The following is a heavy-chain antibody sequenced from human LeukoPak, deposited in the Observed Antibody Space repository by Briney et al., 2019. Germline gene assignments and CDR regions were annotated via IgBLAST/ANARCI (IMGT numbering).Heavy chain of an antibody. CDR1: GFMFDDYG. D-gene: IGHD4-17*01. V-gene: IGHV3-20*04. J-gene: IGHJ4*02. CDR2: INWSGGRT. CDR3: VRDGRGDYPKFDY. Sequence: PGGSLRLSCAASGFMFDDYGMSWVRQAPGKGLEWVSGINWSGGRTGYGDSLKGRFTISRDNAKNTLYLQMNSLRAEDTAVYYCVRDGRGDYPKFDYWGQGTLVTVSS.